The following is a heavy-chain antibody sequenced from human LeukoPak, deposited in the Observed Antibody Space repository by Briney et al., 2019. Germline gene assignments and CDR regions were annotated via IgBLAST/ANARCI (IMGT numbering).Heavy chain of an antibody. Sequence: GGSLRLSCAASGFTFSSYWMSWVRQAPGKGGEWVANIKQDGSEKYYVDSVKGRFTISRDNAKNSLYLQMNSLRAEDTAVYYCAREDYYYYMDVWGKGTTVTVSS. J-gene: IGHJ6*03. CDR3: AREDYYYYMDV. CDR1: GFTFSSYW. V-gene: IGHV3-7*01. CDR2: IKQDGSEK.